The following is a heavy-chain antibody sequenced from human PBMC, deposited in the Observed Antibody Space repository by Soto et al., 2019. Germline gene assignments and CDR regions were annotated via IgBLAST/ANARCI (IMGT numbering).Heavy chain of an antibody. CDR3: ARASSGYDLGDDF. D-gene: IGHD5-12*01. V-gene: IGHV3-48*01. J-gene: IGHJ4*02. Sequence: GWSLRLSCAASGFTFGNYWMHWVRQAPGKGLEWVSRMNSDGSSQTIYYADSVKGRFTVSRDNAKKSLYLQMNTLRVEDTAVYYCARASSGYDLGDDFWGQGTLVTVSS. CDR1: GFTFGNYW. CDR2: MNSDGSSQTI.